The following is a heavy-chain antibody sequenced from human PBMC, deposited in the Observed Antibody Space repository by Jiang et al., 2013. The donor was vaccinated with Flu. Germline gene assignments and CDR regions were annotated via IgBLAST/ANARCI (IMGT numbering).Heavy chain of an antibody. J-gene: IGHJ6*04. CDR1: GYTFTGYY. CDR3: AREGRLDNTYDILTGPPTYYYYGMDV. Sequence: SGAEVKKPGASVKVSCEASGYTFTGYYMHWVRQAPGQGLEWMGWINPNSGGTNYAQKFQGWVTMTRDTSISTAYMELSRLRSDDTAVYYCAREGRLDNTYDILTGPPTYYYYGMDVWGKGTTVTVSS. D-gene: IGHD3-9*01. CDR2: INPNSGGT. V-gene: IGHV1-2*04.